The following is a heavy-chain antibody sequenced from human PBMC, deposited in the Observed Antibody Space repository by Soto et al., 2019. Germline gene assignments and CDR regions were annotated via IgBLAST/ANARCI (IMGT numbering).Heavy chain of an antibody. V-gene: IGHV3-23*01. CDR3: ANHGGFDF. Sequence: EGQLLQSGGGLVQPGESLRLSCAASGFTFSSSGMSWVRQAPGKGLEWVSSISIRGDYRYYADSVKGRFTISRDNSNNTLYLQMSSLTAEVTALYYGANHGGFDFWGQGTMVAVSS. CDR2: ISIRGDYR. CDR1: GFTFSSSG. D-gene: IGHD4-17*01. J-gene: IGHJ3*01.